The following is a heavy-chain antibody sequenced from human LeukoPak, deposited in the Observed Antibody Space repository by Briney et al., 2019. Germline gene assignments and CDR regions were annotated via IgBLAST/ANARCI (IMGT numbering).Heavy chain of an antibody. CDR2: ISYDGSNK. V-gene: IGHV3-30-3*01. D-gene: IGHD3-22*01. Sequence: GGSLRLSCLTSGFTLSTNAMSWVRQAPGKGLEWVAVISYDGSNKYYADSVKGRFTISRDNSKNTLYLQMNSLRAEDTAVYYCVYHDSPAADWGQGTLVTVSS. CDR1: GFTLSTNA. CDR3: VYHDSPAAD. J-gene: IGHJ4*02.